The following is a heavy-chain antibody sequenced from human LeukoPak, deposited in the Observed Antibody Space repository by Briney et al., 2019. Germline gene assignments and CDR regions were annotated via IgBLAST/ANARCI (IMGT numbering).Heavy chain of an antibody. D-gene: IGHD4-17*01. CDR2: ISGSGGST. V-gene: IGHV3-23*01. J-gene: IGHJ6*02. CDR1: GFTFSSYA. Sequence: GGSLRLSCAASGFTFSSYAMSWVRQAPGKGLEWVSAISGSGGSTYYADSVKGRFTISRDNSKNTLYLQMNSLRAEDTAVYYCATGSWGDYTYYYYGMDVWGQGTTVTVSS. CDR3: ATGSWGDYTYYYYGMDV.